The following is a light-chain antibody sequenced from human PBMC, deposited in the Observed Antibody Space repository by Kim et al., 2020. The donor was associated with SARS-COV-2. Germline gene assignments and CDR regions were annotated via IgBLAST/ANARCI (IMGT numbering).Light chain of an antibody. J-gene: IGKJ5*01. V-gene: IGKV3-15*01. CDR3: QQYNNWPQGA. Sequence: EIVMTQSPATLSVSPGERATLSCRASQSVSSNLAWYQQKPGQAPRLLIYGASTRATGIPARFSGSGSGTEFTLTISSLQSEDFAVYYCQQYNNWPQGAFGQGRRREIK. CDR1: QSVSSN. CDR2: GAS.